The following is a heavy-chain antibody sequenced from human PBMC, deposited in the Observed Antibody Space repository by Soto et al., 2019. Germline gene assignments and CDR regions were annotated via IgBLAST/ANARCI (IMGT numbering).Heavy chain of an antibody. CDR2: INHSGST. J-gene: IGHJ3*02. D-gene: IGHD2-2*01. V-gene: IGHV4-34*01. CDR3: ARDPVVVPAAHGDAFDI. CDR1: GGSFSGYY. Sequence: QVQLQQWGAGLLKPSETLSLTCAVYGGSFSGYYWSWIRQPPGKGLEWIGEINHSGSTNYNPSLKSRVTISVDTSQNQFSLKLSSVTAADTAVYYCARDPVVVPAAHGDAFDIWGQGTMVTVSS.